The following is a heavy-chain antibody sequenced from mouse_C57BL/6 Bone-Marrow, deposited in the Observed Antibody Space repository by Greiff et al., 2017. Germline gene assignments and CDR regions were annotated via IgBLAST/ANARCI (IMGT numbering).Heavy chain of an antibody. CDR2: LDPSDSYT. CDR1: GYTFTSYW. V-gene: IGHV1-69*01. Sequence: VKLQQPGAELVMPGASVKLSCKASGYTFTSYWMHWVKQRPGQGLEWIGELDPSDSYTNYNQKFKGKSTLTVDKSSSTAYMQLSSLTSEDSAVYYCARESNYAMDYWGQGTSVTVSS. CDR3: ARESNYAMDY. D-gene: IGHD5-1*01. J-gene: IGHJ4*01.